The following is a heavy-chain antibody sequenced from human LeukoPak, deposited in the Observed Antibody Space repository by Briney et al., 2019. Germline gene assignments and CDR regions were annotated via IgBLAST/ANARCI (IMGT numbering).Heavy chain of an antibody. D-gene: IGHD5-12*01. J-gene: IGHJ4*02. CDR2: ISSSSSYI. V-gene: IGHV3-21*01. CDR1: GFTFSSYS. Sequence: GGSLRLSCAASGFTFSSYSMNWVRQAPGKGLEWVSSISSSSSYIFNADSVKGRFTISRDNAKNSLYLQMNSLRAEDTAVYYCARDEYSGYVHFDYWGQGTLVTVSS. CDR3: ARDEYSGYVHFDY.